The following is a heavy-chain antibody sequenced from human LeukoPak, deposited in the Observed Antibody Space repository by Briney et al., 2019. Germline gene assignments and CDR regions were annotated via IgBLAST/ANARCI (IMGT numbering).Heavy chain of an antibody. D-gene: IGHD3-16*01. CDR1: GGSMNTYY. J-gene: IGHJ4*02. CDR3: ARGSRVNFVY. CDR2: FSYSGST. Sequence: SETLSLTCAVSGGSMNTYYWTWIRQPPGKGLEWIGYFSYSGSTTYNPSLESRVTISVDKSRNQFSLKLSSVTAADTAVYYCARGSRVNFVYWGQGALVTVSS. V-gene: IGHV4-59*01.